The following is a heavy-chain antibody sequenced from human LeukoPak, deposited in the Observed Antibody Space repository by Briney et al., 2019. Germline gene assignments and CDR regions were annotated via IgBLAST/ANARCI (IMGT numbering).Heavy chain of an antibody. D-gene: IGHD4-17*01. CDR1: GYTFTGYY. CDR2: FDPEDGET. Sequence: GASVKVSCKASGYTFTGYYMHWVRQAPGQGLEWMGGFDPEDGETIYAQKFQGRVTMTEDTSTDTAYMELSSLRSEDTAVYYCATDRNGDYVSAFDIWGQGTMVTVSS. CDR3: ATDRNGDYVSAFDI. V-gene: IGHV1-24*01. J-gene: IGHJ3*02.